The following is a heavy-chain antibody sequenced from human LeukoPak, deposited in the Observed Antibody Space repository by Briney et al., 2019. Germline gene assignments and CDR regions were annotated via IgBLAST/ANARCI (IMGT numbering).Heavy chain of an antibody. J-gene: IGHJ6*03. D-gene: IGHD3-10*01. CDR3: ARAGSGSYYTYYYYYYMDV. V-gene: IGHV4-59*08. Sequence: SETLSLTCTVSGGSIISYYWSWIRQSPGKGLEWIGYIHSSGKTNYNPSFKSRVTISVDTSKNQFSLKLSSVTAADTAVYYCARAGSGSYYTYYYYYYMDVWGKGTTVTISS. CDR1: GGSIISYY. CDR2: IHSSGKT.